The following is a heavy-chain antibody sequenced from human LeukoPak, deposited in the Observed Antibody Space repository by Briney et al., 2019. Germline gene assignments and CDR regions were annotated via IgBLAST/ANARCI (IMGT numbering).Heavy chain of an antibody. CDR3: AKDGFGLSYGYAYFDY. V-gene: IGHV3-30*18. CDR2: MSYDGNNK. CDR1: GFTLSSYA. Sequence: GGSLRLSCAASGFTLSSYAMHWVRQAPGKGLEWVAVMSYDGNNKYYADAVKGRFTISRDNSKNTLYLQMNSLRAEDTAVYYCAKDGFGLSYGYAYFDYWGQGTLVTVSS. D-gene: IGHD5-18*01. J-gene: IGHJ4*02.